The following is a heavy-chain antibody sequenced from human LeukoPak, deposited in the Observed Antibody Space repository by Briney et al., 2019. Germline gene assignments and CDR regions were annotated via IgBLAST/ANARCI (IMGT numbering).Heavy chain of an antibody. Sequence: GGSLRLSCTASGFTFGDYAMSWFRQAPGKGLEWVGFIRSKAYGGTTEYAASVKGRFTISRDDSKSIAYLQMNSLKTEDTAVYYCTRQGDDYSNLLGYGDHGTTDEYGMDVWGQGTTVTVSS. CDR2: IRSKAYGGTT. CDR1: GFTFGDYA. V-gene: IGHV3-49*03. D-gene: IGHD4-4*01. J-gene: IGHJ6*02. CDR3: TRQGDDYSNLLGYGDHGTTDEYGMDV.